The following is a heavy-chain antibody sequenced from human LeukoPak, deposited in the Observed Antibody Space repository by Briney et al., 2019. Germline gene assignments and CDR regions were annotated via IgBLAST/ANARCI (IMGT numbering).Heavy chain of an antibody. D-gene: IGHD3-10*01. CDR1: GFMFGSDA. CDR2: ISGSGGST. V-gene: IGHV3-23*01. Sequence: PGGSLRLYCAASGFMFGSDAMSWVRQAPGKGLEWVSAISGSGGSTYYADSVKGRFTISRDNSKNTLYLQMNSLRAEDTALYYCGKLYFGAGSYYFDYWGQGTLVTVSS. CDR3: GKLYFGAGSYYFDY. J-gene: IGHJ4*02.